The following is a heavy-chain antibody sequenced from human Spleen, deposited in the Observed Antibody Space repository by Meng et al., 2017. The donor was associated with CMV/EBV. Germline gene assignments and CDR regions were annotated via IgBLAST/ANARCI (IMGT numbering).Heavy chain of an antibody. Sequence: SFSGYYWSWIRQAPGKGLEWIGEILDSGGTNCNPSLKSRVKISVDTSKNQFSLKLSSVTAADTAVYYCARGRTSYDVIPRGRGNCFDPWGQGTLVTVSS. V-gene: IGHV4-34*01. CDR3: ARGRTSYDVIPRGRGNCFDP. CDR1: SFSGYY. CDR2: ILDSGGT. J-gene: IGHJ5*02. D-gene: IGHD3-16*01.